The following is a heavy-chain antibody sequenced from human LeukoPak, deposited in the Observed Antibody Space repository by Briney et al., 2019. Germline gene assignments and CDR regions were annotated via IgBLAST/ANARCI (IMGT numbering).Heavy chain of an antibody. CDR1: GFTFSDYY. CDR2: ISSSGSTI. V-gene: IGHV3-11*01. Sequence: GGSLRLSCAASGFTFSDYYMSWIRQAPGKGLEWVSYISSSGSTIYYADSVKGRFTTSRDNAKTTLYLQMNSLRAEDTAVYYCARAPRDYCSSTSCYTPGGFDPWGQGTLVTASS. D-gene: IGHD2-2*02. J-gene: IGHJ5*02. CDR3: ARAPRDYCSSTSCYTPGGFDP.